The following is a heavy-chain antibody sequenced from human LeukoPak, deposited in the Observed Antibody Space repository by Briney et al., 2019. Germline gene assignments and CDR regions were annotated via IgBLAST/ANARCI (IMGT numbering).Heavy chain of an antibody. V-gene: IGHV4-59*01. Sequence: SETLSLTCTVSGGSISSYYWSWIRQPPGKGLEWIGYIYYSGSTNYNPSLKSRVTISVDTSKNQFSLKLSSATAADTAVYYCARERTGTDDGFDPWGQGTLVTVSS. D-gene: IGHD1-1*01. CDR1: GGSISSYY. J-gene: IGHJ5*02. CDR2: IYYSGST. CDR3: ARERTGTDDGFDP.